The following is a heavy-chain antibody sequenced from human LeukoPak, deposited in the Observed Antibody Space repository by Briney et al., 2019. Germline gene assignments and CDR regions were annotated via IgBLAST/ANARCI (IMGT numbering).Heavy chain of an antibody. D-gene: IGHD2-2*01. CDR2: IYYSGST. J-gene: IGHJ6*02. CDR1: GGSISSGGYY. CDR3: ASTYCSSTSCYYRTYYGMDV. V-gene: IGHV4-31*03. Sequence: KSSETLSLTCTVSGGSISSGGYYWSWIRQHPGKGREWIGYIYYSGSTYYNPSLKSRVTISVDTSKNQFSLKLSSVTAADTAVYYCASTYCSSTSCYYRTYYGMDVWGQGTTVTVSS.